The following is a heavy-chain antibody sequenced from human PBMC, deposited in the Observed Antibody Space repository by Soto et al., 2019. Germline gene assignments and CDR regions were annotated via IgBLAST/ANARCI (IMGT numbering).Heavy chain of an antibody. V-gene: IGHV4-31*11. CDR3: ARDRFYAGGGYFFEY. CDR1: GATVSSGGYY. CDR2: IYYTGNT. Sequence: QVRLQESGPGLLKPSQTLSLTCAVSGATVSSGGYYWSWIRQQPGKGLEWIGFIYYTGNTDYNPSLRSRVSISVDASKNQFSLMLTSVTAADTAVYYCARDRFYAGGGYFFEYWGRGIRVTVSS. J-gene: IGHJ4*02. D-gene: IGHD3-22*01.